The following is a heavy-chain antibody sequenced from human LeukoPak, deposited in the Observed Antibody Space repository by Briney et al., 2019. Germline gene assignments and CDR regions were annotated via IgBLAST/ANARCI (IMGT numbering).Heavy chain of an antibody. CDR1: GGSISSGSYY. J-gene: IGHJ6*03. V-gene: IGHV4-61*02. Sequence: SQTLSLTCSVSGGSISSGSYYWSWIRQPAGKGLEWIGRIYTSGSTNSNPSLTRRVNISVDTSKNQFSLKLSSVTAADTAVYYCAREKGYYDSSGYYGYYYYMDVWGKGTTVTVSS. D-gene: IGHD3-22*01. CDR3: AREKGYYDSSGYYGYYYYMDV. CDR2: IYTSGST.